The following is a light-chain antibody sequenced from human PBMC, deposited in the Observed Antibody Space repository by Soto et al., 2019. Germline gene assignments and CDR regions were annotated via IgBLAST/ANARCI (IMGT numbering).Light chain of an antibody. Sequence: DIPLTQSPSFLSASVGDRLTITCRASQDIRSSLAWYQQKPGKAPNLLIYTVSTLQSGVPSRFSGSRSGTEFTLTISSLQPEDFSTYNCQQFNSSPFTFGGGTKVEI. CDR1: QDIRSS. V-gene: IGKV1-9*01. J-gene: IGKJ4*01. CDR3: QQFNSSPFT. CDR2: TVS.